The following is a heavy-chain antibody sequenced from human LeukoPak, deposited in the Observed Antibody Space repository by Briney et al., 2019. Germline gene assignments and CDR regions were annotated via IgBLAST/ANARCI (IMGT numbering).Heavy chain of an antibody. V-gene: IGHV3-30*02. D-gene: IGHD3-3*01. CDR3: ASFNSGYYTFDY. CDR1: GFTFSSYG. CDR2: IRYDGSNK. Sequence: GGSLRLSCAASGFTFSSYGMHWVRQAPGKGLEWVAFIRYDGSNKYYADSVKGRFTISRDNSKNTLYLQMNSLRAEDTAVYYCASFNSGYYTFDYWGQGTLVTVSS. J-gene: IGHJ4*02.